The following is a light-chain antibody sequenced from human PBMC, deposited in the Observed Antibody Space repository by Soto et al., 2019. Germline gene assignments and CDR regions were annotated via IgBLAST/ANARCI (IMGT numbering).Light chain of an antibody. Sequence: EIVLTQSPGTLSLSPGERATLSCRASQSVSSSYLAWYQQKPGQAPRLLIYGPSVRATGIPDRFGGSGSGTDFTLTITRLEPEDFAVYYCQQYGSSPGITFGQGTRLEIK. CDR2: GPS. CDR3: QQYGSSPGIT. J-gene: IGKJ5*01. CDR1: QSVSSSY. V-gene: IGKV3-20*01.